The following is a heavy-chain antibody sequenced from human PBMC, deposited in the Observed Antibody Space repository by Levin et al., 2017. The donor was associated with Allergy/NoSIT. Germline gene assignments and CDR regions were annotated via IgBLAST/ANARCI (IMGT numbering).Heavy chain of an antibody. V-gene: IGHV6-1*01. J-gene: IGHJ4*02. CDR1: EDSVSTNSAA. D-gene: IGHD1-7*01. Sequence: SQTLSLTCGISEDSVSTNSAAWNWIRQSPSRGLEWLGRTYYTSRWYNDYAVSVKSRVTIKADTAKNQVSLHLDSLAPEDTAVYYCVGGSRWNSGALDYWGQGSLVTVSS. CDR2: TYYTSRWYN. CDR3: VGGSRWNSGALDY.